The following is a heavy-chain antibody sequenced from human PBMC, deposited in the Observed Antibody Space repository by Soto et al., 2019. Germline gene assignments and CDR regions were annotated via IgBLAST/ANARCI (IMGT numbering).Heavy chain of an antibody. J-gene: IGHJ4*02. CDR3: ARDYYDSSGYPDY. CDR1: GFTFSSYA. D-gene: IGHD3-22*01. CDR2: ISYDGSNK. V-gene: IGHV3-30-3*01. Sequence: GSLIHSCAASGFTFSSYAMHWVRQAPGKGLEWVAVISYDGSNKYYADSVKGRFTISRDNSKNTLYLQMNSLRAEDTAVYYCARDYYDSSGYPDYWGQGTLVTVSS.